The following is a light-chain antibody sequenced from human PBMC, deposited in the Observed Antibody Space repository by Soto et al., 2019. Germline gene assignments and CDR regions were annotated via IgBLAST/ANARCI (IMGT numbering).Light chain of an antibody. J-gene: IGLJ1*01. V-gene: IGLV2-23*01. Sequence: QSALTQPASVSGSPGQSITISCTGTSSDVGNYNLVSWYQQHPGKAPKLMIYEGSKRPSGVSNRFSGSKSGNTASLTISGLQAEDEADYYCCSYAGSSTYVFGPGTKLTLL. CDR2: EGS. CDR1: SSDVGNYNL. CDR3: CSYAGSSTYV.